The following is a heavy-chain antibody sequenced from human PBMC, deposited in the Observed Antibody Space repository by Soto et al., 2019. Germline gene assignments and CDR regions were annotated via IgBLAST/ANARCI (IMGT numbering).Heavy chain of an antibody. D-gene: IGHD6-6*01. J-gene: IGHJ5*02. V-gene: IGHV4-61*01. CDR1: GGSVSDKTYY. CDR2: IYYSGST. CDR3: ARGGPYSSSSGRWFDP. Sequence: SETLSLTCSVSGGSVSDKTYYWSWIRQPPGKRLEWIGYIYYSGSTNYNPSLKSRVTISVDTSKNQFSLKLSSVPAADTAVYYCARGGPYSSSSGRWFDPWGQGTLVTVSS.